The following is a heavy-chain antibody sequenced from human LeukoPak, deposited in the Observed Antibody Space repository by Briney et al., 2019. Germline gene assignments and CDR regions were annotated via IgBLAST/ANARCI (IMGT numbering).Heavy chain of an antibody. J-gene: IGHJ4*02. Sequence: SETLSLTCTVSGDSISRYYWSWIRQPPGKGLEWIGYIYYSGRTNYNPSLKSRVTISVDTSKNQFSLKLSSVTAADTAVYYCARKSRGYSGSYDYWGQGTLVTVSS. D-gene: IGHD1-26*01. CDR2: IYYSGRT. CDR1: GDSISRYY. CDR3: ARKSRGYSGSYDY. V-gene: IGHV4-59*01.